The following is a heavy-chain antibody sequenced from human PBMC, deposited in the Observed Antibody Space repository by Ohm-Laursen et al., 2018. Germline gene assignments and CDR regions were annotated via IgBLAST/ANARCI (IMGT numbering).Heavy chain of an antibody. Sequence: SLRLSCAASGFIFGDYAINWVRQAPGKGLEWVSSISSSSSYIYYADSVKGRFTISRDNAKNSLYLQMNSLRAEDTAVYYCARGARADYWGQGTLVTVSS. D-gene: IGHD1-26*01. CDR1: GFIFGDYA. J-gene: IGHJ4*02. V-gene: IGHV3-21*01. CDR3: ARGARADY. CDR2: ISSSSSYI.